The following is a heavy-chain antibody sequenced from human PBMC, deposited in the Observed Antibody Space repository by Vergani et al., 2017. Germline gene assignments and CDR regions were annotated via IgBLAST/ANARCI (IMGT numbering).Heavy chain of an antibody. V-gene: IGHV3-21*01. J-gene: IGHJ3*02. CDR3: ARSSWVYDFWSLRPHDAFDI. CDR1: GFTFSSYS. D-gene: IGHD3-3*01. CDR2: FSSSSSYI. Sequence: EVQLVESGGGLVKPGGSLRLSCAASGFTFSSYSMNWVRQAPGKGLEWVSSFSSSSSYIYYADSVKGRFTISRDNAKNSLYLQMNSLRAEDTAVYYCARSSWVYDFWSLRPHDAFDIWGQGTMVTVSS.